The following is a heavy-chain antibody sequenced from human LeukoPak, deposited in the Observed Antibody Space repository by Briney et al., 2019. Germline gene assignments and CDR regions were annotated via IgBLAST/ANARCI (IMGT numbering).Heavy chain of an antibody. CDR2: IGYDGSNK. CDR3: ARVGSGWSNYYYGMDV. D-gene: IGHD6-19*01. J-gene: IGHJ6*02. Sequence: GGSLRLSCAASGFTFSSYGMHWVSQAPGKGLEWVAVIGYDGSNKYYADSVKGRFTISRDNSKNTLYLQMNSLRAEDTAVYYCARVGSGWSNYYYGMDVWGQGTTVTVSS. V-gene: IGHV3-33*01. CDR1: GFTFSSYG.